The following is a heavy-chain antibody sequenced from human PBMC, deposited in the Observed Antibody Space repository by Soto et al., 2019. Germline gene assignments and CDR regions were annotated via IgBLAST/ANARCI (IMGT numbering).Heavy chain of an antibody. Sequence: GASLKISCKASGYTFTSFDISWLGQDTGQGLERMGWMAPFSGNTGSEQKFQGRITMTRNTSITSAYMELTGLTSDDTAVYYCARGLSTGGTCYGLTFDLWGQGTVVTVS. D-gene: IGHD2-15*01. CDR1: GYTFTSFD. J-gene: IGHJ3*01. CDR2: MAPFSGNT. CDR3: ARGLSTGGTCYGLTFDL. V-gene: IGHV1-8*01.